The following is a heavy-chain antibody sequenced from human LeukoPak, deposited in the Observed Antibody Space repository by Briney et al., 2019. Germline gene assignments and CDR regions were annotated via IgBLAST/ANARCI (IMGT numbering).Heavy chain of an antibody. CDR3: ARALTTVMYYFDY. D-gene: IGHD4-17*01. CDR2: IYYSGST. Sequence: SETLSLTCTVSGGSISSSSYYWGWIRQPPGKGLEWIGSIYYSGSTYYNPSLKSRVTISVDTSKNQFSLKLSSVTAADTAVYYCARALTTVMYYFDYWGQGTLVTVSP. J-gene: IGHJ4*02. V-gene: IGHV4-39*07. CDR1: GGSISSSSYY.